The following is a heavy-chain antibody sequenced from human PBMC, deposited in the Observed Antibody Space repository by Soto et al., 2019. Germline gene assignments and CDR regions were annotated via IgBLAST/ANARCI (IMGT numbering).Heavy chain of an antibody. V-gene: IGHV4-39*01. Sequence: SETLSLTCTVSGVSLIIPTSSYYWGWIRQPPGKGLEWIGSGYYSGSTYFNPCLKSPVTISVDTPQYQFSLKLSSVTAADTAVYYPARHVPQRLVRCACFDAWGQGTLVTVTS. CDR1: GVSLIIPTSSYY. J-gene: IGHJ5*02. D-gene: IGHD3-9*01. CDR3: ARHVPQRLVRCACFDA. CDR2: GYYSGST.